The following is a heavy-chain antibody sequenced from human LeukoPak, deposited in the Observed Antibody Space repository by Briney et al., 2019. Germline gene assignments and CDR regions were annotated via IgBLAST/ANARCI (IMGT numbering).Heavy chain of an antibody. D-gene: IGHD1-14*01. CDR2: ISSSGSTI. J-gene: IGHJ3*02. Sequence: GGSLRLSCAASGFTFSSYNMNWVRQAPGKGLEWVSYISSSGSTIYYADSVKGRFTISRDNAKNSLYLQMNSLRAEDTAVYYCARARTYRSHAFDIWGQGTMVTVSS. V-gene: IGHV3-48*04. CDR3: ARARTYRSHAFDI. CDR1: GFTFSSYN.